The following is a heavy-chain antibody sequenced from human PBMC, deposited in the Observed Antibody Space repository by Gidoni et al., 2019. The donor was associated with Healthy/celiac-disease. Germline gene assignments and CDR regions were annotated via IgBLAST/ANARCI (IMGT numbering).Heavy chain of an antibody. Sequence: EVQLVESGGGLVQPGGSLRLSCAASGFTVSSNYMSWVRQAPGKGLEWVSVIYSGGSTYYADSVKGRFTISRDNAKNTLYLQMNSLRAEDTAVYYCAREGPVSWNCSSTSCFEGAFDIWGQGTMVTVSS. D-gene: IGHD2-2*01. J-gene: IGHJ3*02. CDR2: IYSGGST. V-gene: IGHV3-66*01. CDR3: AREGPVSWNCSSTSCFEGAFDI. CDR1: GFTVSSNY.